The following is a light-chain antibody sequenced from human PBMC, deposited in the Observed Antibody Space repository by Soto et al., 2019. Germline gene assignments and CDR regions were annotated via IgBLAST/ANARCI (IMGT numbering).Light chain of an antibody. V-gene: IGKV1-39*01. J-gene: IGKJ1*01. CDR2: AAS. CDR3: HRSYSTPPWT. CDR1: QSIVTY. Sequence: DIQMTQSPSSLSASVGDRVTITCRASQSIVTYLNWYLQKPGKAPKLLIYAASNLQSGVPSRFSGSGSGTDFTLTISSLQPEDFSTYFCHRSYSTPPWTFGQGTKVEIK.